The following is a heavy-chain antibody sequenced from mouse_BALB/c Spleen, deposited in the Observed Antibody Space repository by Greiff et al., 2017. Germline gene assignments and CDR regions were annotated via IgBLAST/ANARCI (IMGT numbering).Heavy chain of an antibody. CDR3: ARGLRGWYFDV. V-gene: IGHV2-9*02. D-gene: IGHD1-1*01. CDR1: GFSLTSYG. Sequence: QVQLKQSGPGLVAPSQSLSITCTVSGFSLTSYGVHWVRQPPGKGLEWLGVIWAGGSTNYNSALMSRLSISKDNSKSQVFLKMNSLQTDDTAMYYCARGLRGWYFDVWGAGTTVTVSS. J-gene: IGHJ1*01. CDR2: IWAGGST.